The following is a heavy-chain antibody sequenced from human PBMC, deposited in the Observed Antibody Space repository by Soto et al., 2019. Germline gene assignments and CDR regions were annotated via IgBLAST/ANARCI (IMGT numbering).Heavy chain of an antibody. CDR2: ISAYNGNT. D-gene: IGHD2-2*01. Sequence: ASVKVSCKASGYTFTSYGISWVRQAPGQGLEWMGWISAYNGNTNYAQKLQGRVTMTTDTSTSTAYMELRSLRSDDTAVYYCARDPSVGCSCTSCYWEGWFDPWGQGTLVTVSS. CDR1: GYTFTSYG. V-gene: IGHV1-18*01. CDR3: ARDPSVGCSCTSCYWEGWFDP. J-gene: IGHJ5*02.